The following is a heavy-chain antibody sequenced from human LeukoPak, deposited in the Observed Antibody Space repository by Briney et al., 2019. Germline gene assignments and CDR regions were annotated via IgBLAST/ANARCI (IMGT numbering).Heavy chain of an antibody. V-gene: IGHV4-59*08. CDR2: IYYSGST. Sequence: SETLSLTCTVSGGSISSYYWSWIRQPPGKGLEWIGYIYYSGSTSYNPSLKSRVTISVDTSKNQFSLKLSSVTAADTAVYYCARHVKSYDFWSAFDYWGQGTLVTVSS. D-gene: IGHD3-3*01. CDR3: ARHVKSYDFWSAFDY. J-gene: IGHJ4*02. CDR1: GGSISSYY.